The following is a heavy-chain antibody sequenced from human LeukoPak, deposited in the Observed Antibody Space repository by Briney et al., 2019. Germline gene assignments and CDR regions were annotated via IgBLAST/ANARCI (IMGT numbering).Heavy chain of an antibody. J-gene: IGHJ6*03. CDR2: INHSGST. CDR1: GGSFSGYY. V-gene: IGHV4-34*01. CDR3: ARGRIAVLFGYYYYYMGV. D-gene: IGHD6-19*01. Sequence: SETLSLTCAVYGGSFSGYYWSWIRQPPGKGLEWIGEINHSGSTNYNPSLKSRVTTSVDTSKNQFSLKLSSVTAADTAVYYCARGRIAVLFGYYYYYMGVWGKGTTVTVSS.